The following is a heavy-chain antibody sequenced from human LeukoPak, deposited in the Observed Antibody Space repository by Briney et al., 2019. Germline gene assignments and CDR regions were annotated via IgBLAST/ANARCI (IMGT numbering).Heavy chain of an antibody. CDR1: GFTFSSYW. CDR2: MNIDGSEK. D-gene: IGHD1-26*01. J-gene: IGHJ4*02. V-gene: IGHV3-7*01. Sequence: GGSLRLSCAASGFTFSSYWMGWVCQAPGKRLEWVANMNIDGSEKYYADSAKGRFTISRDNARNSVYLQMNSLRVEDTAVYYCARDPVEWELLLDYWGQGTLVTVSS. CDR3: ARDPVEWELLLDY.